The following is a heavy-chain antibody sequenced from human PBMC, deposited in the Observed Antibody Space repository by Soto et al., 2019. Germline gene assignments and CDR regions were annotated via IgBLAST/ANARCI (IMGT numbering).Heavy chain of an antibody. Sequence: QPGGSLRLSCAASGFTFSSYGMHWVRQAPGKGLEWVAVIWYDGSNKYYADSVKGRFTISRDNSKNTLYLQMNSLRAEDTAVYYCARDKMITFGGVIVPRGGYYYGMDVWGQGTTVTVSS. CDR2: IWYDGSNK. CDR3: ARDKMITFGGVIVPRGGYYYGMDV. V-gene: IGHV3-33*01. CDR1: GFTFSSYG. D-gene: IGHD3-16*02. J-gene: IGHJ6*02.